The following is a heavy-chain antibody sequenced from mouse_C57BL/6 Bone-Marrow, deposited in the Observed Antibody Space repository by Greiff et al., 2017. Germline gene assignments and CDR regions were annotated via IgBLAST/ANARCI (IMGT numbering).Heavy chain of an antibody. J-gene: IGHJ3*01. D-gene: IGHD2-2*01. V-gene: IGHV1-78*01. Sequence: VQLQQSDAELVKPGASVKISCKASGYTFTDHTIHWMKQRPEQGLEWIGYIYPRDGSTKYNEKFKGKATLTADKSSSTAYMQLISLTSEDSSVYVCARGGGDMVRTRGFAYWGQGTLVTVSA. CDR1: GYTFTDHT. CDR3: ARGGGDMVRTRGFAY. CDR2: IYPRDGST.